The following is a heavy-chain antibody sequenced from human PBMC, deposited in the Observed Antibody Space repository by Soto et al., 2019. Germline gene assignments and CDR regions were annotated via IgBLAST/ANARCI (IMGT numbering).Heavy chain of an antibody. D-gene: IGHD3-22*01. V-gene: IGHV1-46*01. J-gene: IGHJ4*02. CDR3: ARVPYDTTGYYAF. Sequence: ASVKVSCKAAGYTFTTYYMHWVRQAPGQGLEWMGVIDPTHGSATYAQKFQGRVTMTSDTSTNTVYMELSSLKSEDTAVYYCARVPYDTTGYYAFWGQGTLVTVSS. CDR1: GYTFTTYY. CDR2: IDPTHGSA.